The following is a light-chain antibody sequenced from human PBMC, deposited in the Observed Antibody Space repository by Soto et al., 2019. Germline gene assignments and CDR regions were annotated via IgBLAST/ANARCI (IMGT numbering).Light chain of an antibody. CDR2: GNN. Sequence: QSVLTQPPSVSVAPGQRVSISCTGSNSNIGAGYGVHWYQRFPGAAPKLLIYGNNNRASGVPGRFSSAKSDISASLAITGLQSEDEAEYVCQSFDKSLTALVFGGGTQLTVL. CDR3: QSFDKSLTALV. V-gene: IGLV1-40*01. J-gene: IGLJ2*01. CDR1: NSNIGAGYG.